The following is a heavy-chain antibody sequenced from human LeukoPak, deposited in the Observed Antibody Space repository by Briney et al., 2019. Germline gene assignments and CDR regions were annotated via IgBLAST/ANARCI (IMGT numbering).Heavy chain of an antibody. J-gene: IGHJ3*02. V-gene: IGHV1-18*01. CDR1: GGTFSSYA. D-gene: IGHD1-26*01. CDR2: ISAYNGNT. CDR3: ARMYRDAFDI. Sequence: ASVKVSCKASGGTFSSYAISWVRQAPGQGLEWMGWISAYNGNTNYAQKLQGRVTMTTDTSTSTAYMELRSLRSDDTAVYYCARMYRDAFDIWGQGTMVTVSS.